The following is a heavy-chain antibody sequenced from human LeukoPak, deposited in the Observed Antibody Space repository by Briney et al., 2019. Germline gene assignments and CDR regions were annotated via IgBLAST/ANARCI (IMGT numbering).Heavy chain of an antibody. CDR1: GGTFSSYA. CDR2: IIPIFGTA. D-gene: IGHD7-27*01. CDR3: ARDLLGHDAFDI. Sequence: SVKVSCKASGGTFSSYAISWVRQAPGQGLEWMGRIIPIFGTANYAQKFQGRVTITTDESTSTAYMELSSLRSEDTAVYYCARDLLGHDAFDIWGQGTMVTVSS. V-gene: IGHV1-69*05. J-gene: IGHJ3*02.